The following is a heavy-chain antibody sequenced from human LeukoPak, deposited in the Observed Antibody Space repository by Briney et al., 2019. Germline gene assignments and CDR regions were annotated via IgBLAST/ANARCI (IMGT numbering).Heavy chain of an antibody. Sequence: PGGSRRLSCAASGFTFSSYAMHWVRQAPGKGLEWVAVISYDGSNKYYADSVKGRFTISRDNSKNTLYLQMNSLRAEDTAVYYCARDDFWSGYPYYYYMDVWGKGTTVTVSS. CDR1: GFTFSSYA. J-gene: IGHJ6*03. CDR2: ISYDGSNK. CDR3: ARDDFWSGYPYYYYMDV. V-gene: IGHV3-30-3*01. D-gene: IGHD3-3*01.